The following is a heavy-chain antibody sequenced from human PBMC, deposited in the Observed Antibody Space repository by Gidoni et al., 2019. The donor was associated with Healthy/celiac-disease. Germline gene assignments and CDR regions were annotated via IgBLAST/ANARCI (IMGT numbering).Heavy chain of an antibody. CDR1: GFTFSRYA. D-gene: IGHD2-2*01. Sequence: EVQLLESGGGLVQPGGSLRLPCAAPGFTFSRYAMSWVRQAPGKGLGRVSAISGSGGSTYYADSVKGRFTISRDNSKNTLYLQMNSLRAEDTAVYYCAKSLKYQLLYNWFDPWGQGTLVTVSS. CDR2: ISGSGGST. V-gene: IGHV3-23*01. J-gene: IGHJ5*02. CDR3: AKSLKYQLLYNWFDP.